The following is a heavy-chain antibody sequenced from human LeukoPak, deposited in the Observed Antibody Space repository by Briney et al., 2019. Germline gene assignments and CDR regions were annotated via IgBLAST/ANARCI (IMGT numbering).Heavy chain of an antibody. Sequence: SETLSLTCTVSGGSINSYDWIWIRQPPGQGLEWIGYVYYSGSTNYNPSLKGRVTISVDTSKRQFSLKLTSVTAADTAVYYCARQGDSRYIFDFWGQGTLVTVSS. CDR3: ARQGDSRYIFDF. CDR1: GGSINSYD. J-gene: IGHJ4*02. CDR2: VYYSGST. D-gene: IGHD3-16*01. V-gene: IGHV4-59*08.